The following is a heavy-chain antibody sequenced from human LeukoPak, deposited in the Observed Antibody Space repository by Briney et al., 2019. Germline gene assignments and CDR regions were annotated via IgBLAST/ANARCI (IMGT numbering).Heavy chain of an antibody. CDR2: IYYSGST. D-gene: IGHD3-9*01. Sequence: SETLSLTCTVSGGSISSYYWSWIRQPPGKGLEWIGYIYYSGSTNYNPSLKSRVTISVDTSKNQFSLKLNSVTAADTAVYYCARLPHPYYDILTGYHQFDPWGQGTLVTVSS. CDR1: GGSISSYY. CDR3: ARLPHPYYDILTGYHQFDP. J-gene: IGHJ5*02. V-gene: IGHV4-59*08.